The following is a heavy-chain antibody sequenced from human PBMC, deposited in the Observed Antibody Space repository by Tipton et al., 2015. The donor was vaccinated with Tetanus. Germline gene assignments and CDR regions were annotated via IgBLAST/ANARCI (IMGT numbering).Heavy chain of an antibody. CDR3: AKAPGAARCYYYGMDV. Sequence: SLRLSCAASGFTVSSNYMSWVRQAPGKGLEWVSAISGSGGSTYYADSVKGRFTISRDNSKNTLYLQMNSLRAEDTAVYYCAKAPGAARCYYYGMDVWGQGTTVTVSS. D-gene: IGHD6-6*01. CDR1: GFTVSSNY. J-gene: IGHJ6*02. CDR2: ISGSGGST. V-gene: IGHV3-23*01.